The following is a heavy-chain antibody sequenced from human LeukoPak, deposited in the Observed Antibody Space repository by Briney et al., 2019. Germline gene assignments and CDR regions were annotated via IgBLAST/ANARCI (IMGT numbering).Heavy chain of an antibody. CDR3: ARSIAALVWGAFDI. Sequence: PSETLSLTCTVSGGSISSYYWSWIRQPAGKGLEWIGRIYTSGSTNYNPSLKSRVTTSVDTSKNQFSLKLSSVTAADTAVYYCARSIAALVWGAFDIWGQGTMVTVSS. CDR2: IYTSGST. CDR1: GGSISSYY. J-gene: IGHJ3*02. D-gene: IGHD6-6*01. V-gene: IGHV4-4*07.